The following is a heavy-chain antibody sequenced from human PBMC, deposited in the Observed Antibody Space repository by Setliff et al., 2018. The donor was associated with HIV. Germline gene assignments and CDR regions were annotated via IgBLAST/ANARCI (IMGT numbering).Heavy chain of an antibody. V-gene: IGHV4-4*02. CDR3: ARRGDSSGYYDAFDV. CDR2: IYYTGNT. J-gene: IGHJ3*01. CDR1: GGSISSSNW. D-gene: IGHD3-22*01. Sequence: SETLSLTCAVSGGSISSSNWWSWVRQPPGKGLEWIGEIYYTGNTNYNPSLKSRVSISVDKSKNQFSLRLNSVTAADTAMYYCARRGDSSGYYDAFDVWGQGTKVTVSS.